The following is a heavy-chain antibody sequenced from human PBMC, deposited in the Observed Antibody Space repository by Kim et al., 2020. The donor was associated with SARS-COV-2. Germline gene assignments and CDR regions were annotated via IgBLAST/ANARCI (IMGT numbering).Heavy chain of an antibody. V-gene: IGHV3-74*01. CDR1: GFTFSRYW. CDR3: TMDLTGTDDY. D-gene: IGHD1-1*01. CDR2: INTDGGIT. Sequence: GGSLRLSCAASGFTFSRYWMHWVRQAPGKGLVWVSRINTDGGITTYADSVKGRFTISRDNAKNTLYMQMNSLRADDTALYYCTMDLTGTDDYWGQGALVTLSS. J-gene: IGHJ4*02.